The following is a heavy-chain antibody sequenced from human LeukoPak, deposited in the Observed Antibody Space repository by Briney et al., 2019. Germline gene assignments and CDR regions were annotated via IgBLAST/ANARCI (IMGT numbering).Heavy chain of an antibody. D-gene: IGHD6-13*01. CDR2: IGEEKSGSWT. CDR3: AKGPGIAAAGLNWFDP. CDR1: GFTLSNYP. J-gene: IGHJ5*02. Sequence: GGSLRLSCAASGFTLSNYPMGWVRQAPVKGLEWLSAIGEEKSGSWTKSADSVKGRFTISRDNSENTLYLQMNSLRAEDTAVYYCAKGPGIAAAGLNWFDPWGQGTLVTVSS. V-gene: IGHV3-23*01.